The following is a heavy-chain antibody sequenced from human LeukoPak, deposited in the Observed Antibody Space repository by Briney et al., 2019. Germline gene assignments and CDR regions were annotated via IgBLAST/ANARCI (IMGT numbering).Heavy chain of an antibody. Sequence: SVKVSCKASGGTFSSYAISWVRQAPGQGLEWMGGIIPIFGTANYAQKFQGRVTMTRDMSTSTDYMELSSLRSEDTAIYYCARDNSVGDNAWWFDPWGQGTLVTVS. V-gene: IGHV1-69*05. J-gene: IGHJ5*02. CDR1: GGTFSSYA. CDR2: IIPIFGTA. D-gene: IGHD1-26*01. CDR3: ARDNSVGDNAWWFDP.